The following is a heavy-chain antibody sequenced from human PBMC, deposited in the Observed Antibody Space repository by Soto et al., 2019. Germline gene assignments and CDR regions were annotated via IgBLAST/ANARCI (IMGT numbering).Heavy chain of an antibody. J-gene: IGHJ4*02. CDR2: INSDASTT. D-gene: IGHD3-10*01. CDR3: ARGPTGWFGYDY. CDR1: GFTFSTSW. Sequence: EVQLVESGGGLVQPGGSLRLSCAASGFTFSTSWMHWVRQAAGKGLVWVSRINSDASTTNYADSVKGRFTISRDNAKNTLYLQMVSLTAEDTAVYYCARGPTGWFGYDYWGQGTLVTVSS. V-gene: IGHV3-74*01.